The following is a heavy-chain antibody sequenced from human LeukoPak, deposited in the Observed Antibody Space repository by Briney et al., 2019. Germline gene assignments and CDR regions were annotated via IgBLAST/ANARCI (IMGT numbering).Heavy chain of an antibody. CDR1: GFTFSSYG. Sequence: SGGSLRLSCAASGFTFSSYGMHWVRQAPGKGLEWVAVISYDGSNKYYADSVKGRFTISRDNPKNTLYLQMNSLRAEDTAVYYCAKEGPWAAGFDYWGQGTPVTVSS. D-gene: IGHD6-13*01. CDR3: AKEGPWAAGFDY. J-gene: IGHJ4*02. V-gene: IGHV3-30*18. CDR2: ISYDGSNK.